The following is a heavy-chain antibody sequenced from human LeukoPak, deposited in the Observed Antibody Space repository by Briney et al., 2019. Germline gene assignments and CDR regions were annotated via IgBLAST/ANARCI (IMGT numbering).Heavy chain of an antibody. V-gene: IGHV3-23*01. CDR1: GFTFGSYV. J-gene: IGHJ4*02. CDR3: AKDQSGSYPSAFDY. D-gene: IGHD1-26*01. Sequence: GGSLRLSCTASGFTFGSYVMNWVRQAPGKGLEWVASISGSGGTPYFADCVRGRFTISRDNSKKTVFLHMNSLRAEDTAIYYCAKDQSGSYPSAFDYWGQGTLVTVSS. CDR2: ISGSGGTP.